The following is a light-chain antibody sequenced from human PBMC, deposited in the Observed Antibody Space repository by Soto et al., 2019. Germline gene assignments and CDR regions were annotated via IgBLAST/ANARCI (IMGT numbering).Light chain of an antibody. CDR3: GADHGSGSNFVV. V-gene: IGLV9-49*01. CDR2: VGTGGIVG. Sequence: QSVLTLPPSASASLGASVTLTCTLSSGYSNYKVDWYQQRPGKGPRFVMRVGTGGIVGSKGDGIPDRFSVLGSGLNRYLTIKNIQEEDESDYHCGADHGSGSNFVVFGGGTKLTVL. CDR1: SGYSNYK. J-gene: IGLJ2*01.